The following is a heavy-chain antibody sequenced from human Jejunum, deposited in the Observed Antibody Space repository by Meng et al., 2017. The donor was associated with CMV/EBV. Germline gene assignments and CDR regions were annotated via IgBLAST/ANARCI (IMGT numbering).Heavy chain of an antibody. V-gene: IGHV4-39*07. CDR3: ARDLAYGGSYGWFDP. CDR2: IYYSGNT. Sequence: QVTLPGSGPGLVKPAAPLFLTLTVSGCSISSSSYYWGWIRQPPGKGLEWIGSIYYSGNTYYNPSLKSRVTISVDTSKNQFSLKLTSVTAADTAVYYCARDLAYGGSYGWFDPWGQGTLVTVSS. CDR1: GCSISSSSYY. D-gene: IGHD1-26*01. J-gene: IGHJ5*02.